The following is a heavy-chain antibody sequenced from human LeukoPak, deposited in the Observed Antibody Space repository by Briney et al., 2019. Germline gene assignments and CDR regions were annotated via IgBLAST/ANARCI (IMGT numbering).Heavy chain of an antibody. D-gene: IGHD5/OR15-5a*01. CDR2: VTSSGGST. V-gene: IGHV3-23*01. CDR1: EFTFSGYA. Sequence: GGSLRLSCAASEFTFSGYAMSWVRQAPGTGLEWVSTVTSSGGSTYYSDSVKGRFTISRDNSKNTLYLQMHSLRVEDTAVYYCAKRPGDMVSLDYWGQGTLVTISS. CDR3: AKRPGDMVSLDY. J-gene: IGHJ4*02.